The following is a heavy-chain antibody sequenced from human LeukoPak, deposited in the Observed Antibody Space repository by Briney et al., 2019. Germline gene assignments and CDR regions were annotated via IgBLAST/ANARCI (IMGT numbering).Heavy chain of an antibody. D-gene: IGHD3-9*01. J-gene: IGHJ6*02. CDR2: IYYSGST. V-gene: IGHV4-39*01. Sequence: SETLSLTCTVSGGSISSSSYYWGWIRQPPGKGLNWIGSIYYSGSTYYNRSLKSRVTISVDTSKNQFSLKLSSVTAEDLSVYYFARKTAYEILTCYSYYYGMDVWGQGTTVTVSS. CDR3: ARKTAYEILTCYSYYYGMDV. CDR1: GGSISSSSYY.